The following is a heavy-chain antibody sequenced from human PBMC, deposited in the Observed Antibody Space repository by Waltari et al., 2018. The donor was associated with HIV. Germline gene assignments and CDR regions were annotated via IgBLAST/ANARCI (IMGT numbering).Heavy chain of an antibody. D-gene: IGHD5-12*01. Sequence: QVQMQESGPGLLKPSQTLYLTCSVSGGSITSGRYYWSWFRQPAGKGLEWIGHIYTSGTTNYNPSLKSRLTIFLDTSKNQFSLKVSSVTAADTAVYYCARGLEWRRQYYFDYWGQGTLVTVSS. CDR3: ARGLEWRRQYYFDY. J-gene: IGHJ4*02. CDR1: GGSITSGRYY. CDR2: IYTSGTT. V-gene: IGHV4-61*02.